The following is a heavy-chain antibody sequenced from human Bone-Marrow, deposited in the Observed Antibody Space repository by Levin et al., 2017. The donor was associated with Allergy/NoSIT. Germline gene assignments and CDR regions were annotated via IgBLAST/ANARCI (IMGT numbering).Heavy chain of an antibody. CDR1: GDSISSGGYY. V-gene: IGHV4-31*03. Sequence: SQTLSLTCTVSGDSISSGGYYWSWIRQHPGKGLEWIGYIYYSGSTYCNPSLKSRITISVDMSKNQFSLKLSSVTAADTAVYYCARDKTSYGLTDYWGQGTLVTVSS. J-gene: IGHJ4*02. D-gene: IGHD4-17*01. CDR3: ARDKTSYGLTDY. CDR2: IYYSGST.